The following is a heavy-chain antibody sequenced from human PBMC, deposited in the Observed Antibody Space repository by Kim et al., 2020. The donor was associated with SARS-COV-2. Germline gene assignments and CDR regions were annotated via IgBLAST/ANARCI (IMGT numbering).Heavy chain of an antibody. CDR3: AKANYDYVWGSFDAFDI. V-gene: IGHV3-33*06. Sequence: GGSLRLSCAASGFTFSSYGMHWVRQAPGKGLEWVAVIWYDGSNKYYADSVKGRFTISRDNSKNTLYLQMNSLRAEDTAVYYCAKANYDYVWGSFDAFDIWGQGTMVTVSS. CDR2: IWYDGSNK. J-gene: IGHJ3*02. CDR1: GFTFSSYG. D-gene: IGHD3-16*01.